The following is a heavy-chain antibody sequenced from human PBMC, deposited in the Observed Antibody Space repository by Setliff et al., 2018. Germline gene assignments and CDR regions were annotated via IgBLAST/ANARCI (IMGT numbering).Heavy chain of an antibody. D-gene: IGHD6-19*01. J-gene: IGHJ6*03. CDR1: GGSISSYY. V-gene: IGHV4-4*07. CDR3: AREQWLDPPGYYYMDV. CDR2: IYIGGSA. Sequence: SETLSLTCTVSGGSISSYYWSWIRQPAGKGPEWIGHIYIGGSANYNPSLKSRVTMSIDTSKNQFSLKLNSVTAADMAVYYCAREQWLDPPGYYYMDVWAKGTTVTV.